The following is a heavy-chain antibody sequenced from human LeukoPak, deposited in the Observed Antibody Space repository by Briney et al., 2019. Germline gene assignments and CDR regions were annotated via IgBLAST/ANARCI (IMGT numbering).Heavy chain of an antibody. V-gene: IGHV3-74*01. J-gene: IGHJ4*02. CDR3: ARVSSGYFNC. CDR1: GFTFSSYW. CDR2: INSDGSST. D-gene: IGHD3-3*01. Sequence: GGSLRLSCAASGFTFSSYWMHWVRQAPGKGLMLVSRINSDGSSTSYADSVKGRFTISRDNAKNTLYLQMNSLRAEDTAVYYCARVSSGYFNCWGQGTLVTVSS.